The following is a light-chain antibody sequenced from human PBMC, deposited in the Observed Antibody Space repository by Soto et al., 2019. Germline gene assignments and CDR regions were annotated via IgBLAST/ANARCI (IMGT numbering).Light chain of an antibody. CDR1: QSISSY. CDR3: QQSHSTPFT. J-gene: IGKJ3*01. V-gene: IGKV1-39*01. CDR2: AAS. Sequence: DIQMTQSPSSLSASVGDRVTITCRASQSISSYLNWYQQKPGKAPKLLIYAASSLQSGVPSRFSGSGSGTDFTLTISSLQPEDFATYYCQQSHSTPFTFGPWS.